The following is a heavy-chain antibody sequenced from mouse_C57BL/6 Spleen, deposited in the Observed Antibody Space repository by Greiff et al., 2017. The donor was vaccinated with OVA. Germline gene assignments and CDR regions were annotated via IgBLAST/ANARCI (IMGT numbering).Heavy chain of an antibody. Sequence: QVQLQQPGAELVRPGSSVKLSCKASGYTFTSYWMHWVKQRPIQGLEWIGNIDPSDSDTHYNQKFKDKATLTVDKSSSTAYMQLSSLTSEDSAVYYCERGSLFDYWGQGTTLTVSS. J-gene: IGHJ2*01. CDR3: ERGSLFDY. CDR2: IDPSDSDT. CDR1: GYTFTSYW. V-gene: IGHV1-52*01.